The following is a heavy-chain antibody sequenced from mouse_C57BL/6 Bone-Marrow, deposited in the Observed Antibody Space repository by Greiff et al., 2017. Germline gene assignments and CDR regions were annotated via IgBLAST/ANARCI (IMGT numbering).Heavy chain of an antibody. D-gene: IGHD1-1*01. CDR1: GYTFTSYG. J-gene: IGHJ2*01. CDR3: ARWNYYGSSYGY. Sequence: VQLQESGAELARPGASVKLSCKASGYTFTSYGISWVKQRTGQGLEWIGEIYPRSGNTYYNEKFKGQATLTADKSSSTAYMELRSLTSEDSAVYFCARWNYYGSSYGYWGQGTTLTVSS. V-gene: IGHV1-81*01. CDR2: IYPRSGNT.